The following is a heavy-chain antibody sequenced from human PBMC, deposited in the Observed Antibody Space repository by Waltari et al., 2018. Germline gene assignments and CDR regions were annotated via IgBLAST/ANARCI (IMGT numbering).Heavy chain of an antibody. Sequence: QVQLQESGPGLVKPSQTLSLTCTVSGGSIGGGDYFWAWIRQSPGKGLEWIGYIYYTGSTYYKSSLRSRASISVDPSKNQFSLKLRSVTAADTAVYYCARETHFVRFNAFDIWGQGTTVTVSS. D-gene: IGHD3-3*01. CDR1: GGSIGGGDYF. J-gene: IGHJ3*02. CDR3: ARETHFVRFNAFDI. CDR2: IYYTGST. V-gene: IGHV4-30-4*08.